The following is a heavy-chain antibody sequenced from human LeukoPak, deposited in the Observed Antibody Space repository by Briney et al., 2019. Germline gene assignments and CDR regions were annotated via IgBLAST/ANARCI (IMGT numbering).Heavy chain of an antibody. CDR2: ISSSSSYI. Sequence: PGGSLRLSCAASGFSFSSYGMNWVRQAPGKGLEWVSSISSSSSYIYYADSVKGRFTISRDNAKNSLFLQMNSLRAEDTAVYYCARDDSGRYYGKDGFDIWGQGTMVTVSS. V-gene: IGHV3-21*01. CDR3: ARDDSGRYYGKDGFDI. J-gene: IGHJ3*02. CDR1: GFSFSSYG. D-gene: IGHD1-26*01.